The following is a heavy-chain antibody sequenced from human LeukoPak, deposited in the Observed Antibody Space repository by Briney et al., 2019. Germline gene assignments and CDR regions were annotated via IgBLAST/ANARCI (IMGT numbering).Heavy chain of an antibody. Sequence: TSETLSLTCAVYGGSFSGYYWSWIRQPPGKGLEWIGEINHSGSTNYNPSLKSRVTISVDTSKNQFSLKLSSATAADTPVYYCARGRSYYYGSGSHFYWGQGTLVTVSS. CDR1: GGSFSGYY. V-gene: IGHV4-34*01. J-gene: IGHJ4*02. CDR3: ARGRSYYYGSGSHFY. CDR2: INHSGST. D-gene: IGHD3-10*01.